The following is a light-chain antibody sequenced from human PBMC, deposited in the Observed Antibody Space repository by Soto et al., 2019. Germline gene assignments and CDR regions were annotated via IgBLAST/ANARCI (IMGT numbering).Light chain of an antibody. V-gene: IGKV4-1*01. CDR2: WAS. CDR1: QSVLYSSNNKNY. CDR3: QQYYSSPRT. Sequence: DIVMTQSPDSLAVSLGERATINCKSSQSVLYSSNNKNYLAWYQQKPGQPPKLLIYWASTREYGVPDRFSGSGSGPDFTLTISSLQSEDVAVYYYQQYYSSPRTFGQGTKVEIK. J-gene: IGKJ1*01.